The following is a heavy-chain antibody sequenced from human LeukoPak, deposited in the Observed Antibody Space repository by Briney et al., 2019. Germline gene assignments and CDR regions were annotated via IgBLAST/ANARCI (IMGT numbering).Heavy chain of an antibody. D-gene: IGHD5-18*01. CDR2: IKQDGSEK. CDR3: ATSLGLDTTMVFDY. CDR1: GFTFSSYL. V-gene: IGHV3-7*01. Sequence: GGSLRLSCVASGFTFSSYLMSWVRQAPGKGLEWVANIKQDGSEKYYVDSVKGRFTISRDNAKKSLYLQMNSLRAEDTAMYYCATSLGLDTTMVFDYWGQGTLVTVSS. J-gene: IGHJ4*02.